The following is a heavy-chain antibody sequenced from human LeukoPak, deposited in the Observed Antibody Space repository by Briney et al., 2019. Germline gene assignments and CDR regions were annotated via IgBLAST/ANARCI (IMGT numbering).Heavy chain of an antibody. D-gene: IGHD4-23*01. CDR2: IYHSGST. J-gene: IGHJ5*02. CDR1: GYSISSGYY. CDR3: ARDGPRVVTTNWFDP. Sequence: SETLSLTCTVSGYSISSGYYWGWIRQPPGKGLEWIGSIYHSGSTYYNPSLKSRVTISVDTSKNQFSLKLSSVTAADTAVYYCARDGPRVVTTNWFDPWGQGTLVTVSS. V-gene: IGHV4-38-2*02.